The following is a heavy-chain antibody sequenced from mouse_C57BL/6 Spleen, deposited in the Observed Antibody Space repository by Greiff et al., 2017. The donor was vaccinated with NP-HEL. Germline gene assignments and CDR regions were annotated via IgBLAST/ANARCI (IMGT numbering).Heavy chain of an antibody. D-gene: IGHD1-1*01. Sequence: VQLKQSGAELVRPGASVKLSCTASGFNIKDYYMHWVKQRPEQGLEWIGRIDPEDGDTEYAPKFQGKATMTADTSSNTAYLQLSSLTSEDTAVYYCTSFIPVTTEVGGYWGQGTTLTVSS. CDR3: TSFIPVTTEVGGY. V-gene: IGHV14-1*01. CDR1: GFNIKDYY. J-gene: IGHJ2*01. CDR2: IDPEDGDT.